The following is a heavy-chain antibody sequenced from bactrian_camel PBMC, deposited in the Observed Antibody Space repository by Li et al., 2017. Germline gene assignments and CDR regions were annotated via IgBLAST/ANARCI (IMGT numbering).Heavy chain of an antibody. D-gene: IGHD6*01. J-gene: IGHJ4*01. Sequence: VQLVESGGGSVQAGGSLRLSCAASGYTYRSYDMSWYRQEVGKEREFVSTLGSDDTTSYADAVKGRFTMSRDNAKNTVHLQMNSLKPEDTGMYYCKIEPGLGRSWYVGVVCPALAERRWGQGTQVTVS. V-gene: IGHV3S55*01. CDR2: LGSDDTT. CDR3: KIEPGLGRSWYVGVVCPALAERR. CDR1: GYTYRSYD.